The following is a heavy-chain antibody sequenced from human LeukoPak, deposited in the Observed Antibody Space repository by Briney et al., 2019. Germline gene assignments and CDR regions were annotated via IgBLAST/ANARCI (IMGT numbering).Heavy chain of an antibody. CDR2: IYYSGTT. CDR1: GGSISSGGYS. J-gene: IGHJ4*02. Sequence: SETLSLTCTVSGGSISSGGYSWSWIRQLPGKGLEWIGYIYYSGTTSHNPSLKSRLTISLDTSENQFSLKLSSVTAADTAVYYCARGSTGDKSNNWGQGTLVTVSS. V-gene: IGHV4-31*03. D-gene: IGHD7-27*01. CDR3: ARGSTGDKSNN.